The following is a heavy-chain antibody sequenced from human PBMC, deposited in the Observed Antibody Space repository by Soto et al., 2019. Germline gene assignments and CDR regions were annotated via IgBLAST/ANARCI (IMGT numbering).Heavy chain of an antibody. Sequence: PGESLKISCKGSGFTFTIYWIGWVLQMPGKGLEWMGIIYPGASDTRYSPSFQGQVTISADKSINTAYLQWTSLKASDTAMYYCARQDGAAAYYFDYWGQGTLVTVSS. CDR2: IYPGASDT. J-gene: IGHJ4*02. V-gene: IGHV5-51*01. CDR1: GFTFTIYW. D-gene: IGHD2-2*01. CDR3: ARQDGAAAYYFDY.